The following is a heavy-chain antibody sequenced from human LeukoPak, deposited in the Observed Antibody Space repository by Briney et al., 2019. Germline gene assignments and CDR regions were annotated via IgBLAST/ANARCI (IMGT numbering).Heavy chain of an antibody. CDR1: GGTLTSGGYS. J-gene: IGHJ5*02. D-gene: IGHD2-2*01. Sequence: PSETLSLTCAVSGGTLTSGGYSWSWIRQSPGKALEWIGYIYYSGSAYYNPSLKSRVDISFDTSRNQFSLRMTSVTAADSAIYFCARIRISSTSQNYFDPWGQGTLVTVSS. CDR3: ARIRISSTSQNYFDP. CDR2: IYYSGSA. V-gene: IGHV4-30-4*07.